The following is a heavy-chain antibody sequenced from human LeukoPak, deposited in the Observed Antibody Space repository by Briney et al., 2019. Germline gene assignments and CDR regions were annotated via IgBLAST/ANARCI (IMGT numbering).Heavy chain of an antibody. V-gene: IGHV1-18*01. CDR3: AREVVVAAAANYFDY. Sequence: ASVKVSCKTSGYTFTSYVISWVRQAPGQGLEWMGWISAYNGNTNYAQKFQGRVTITADKSTSTAYMELSSLRSEDTAVYYCAREVVVAAAANYFDYWGQGTLVTVSS. CDR2: ISAYNGNT. CDR1: GYTFTSYV. J-gene: IGHJ4*02. D-gene: IGHD6-13*01.